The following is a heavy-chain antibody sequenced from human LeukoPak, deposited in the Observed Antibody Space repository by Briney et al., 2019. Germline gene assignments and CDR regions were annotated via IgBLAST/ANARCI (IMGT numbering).Heavy chain of an antibody. CDR3: AKDQDPDSSGYYY. CDR2: ISYDGSNK. D-gene: IGHD3-22*01. CDR1: GFTFSSYG. J-gene: IGHJ4*02. V-gene: IGHV3-30*18. Sequence: GGSLRLSCAASGFTFSSYGMHWVRQAPGKGLEWVAVISYDGSNKYYADSVKGRFTISRDNSKNTLYLQMNSLRAEDTAVYYCAKDQDPDSSGYYYWGQGTLVTVSS.